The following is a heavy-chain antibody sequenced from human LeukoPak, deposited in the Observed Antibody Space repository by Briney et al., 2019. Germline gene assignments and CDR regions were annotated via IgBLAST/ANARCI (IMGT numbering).Heavy chain of an antibody. CDR3: ARHGGSPIMDV. CDR2: IYYSGST. CDR1: SGSISGYY. D-gene: IGHD3-16*01. Sequence: SETLSLTCTVSSGSISGYYWSWIRQPPGKGLEWIGYIYYSGSTNYNPSLKSRVTISVDTSKNQFSLKLSSVTAAGTAVYYCARHGGSPIMDVWGKGTTVTVSS. J-gene: IGHJ6*04. V-gene: IGHV4-59*08.